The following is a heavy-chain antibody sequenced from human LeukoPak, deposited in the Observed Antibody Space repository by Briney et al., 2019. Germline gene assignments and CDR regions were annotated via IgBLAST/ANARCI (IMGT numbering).Heavy chain of an antibody. CDR2: ISAYNGNT. J-gene: IGHJ4*02. Sequence: ASVKVSCKASGYTFTSYGISWVRQAPGQGLEWMGWISAYNGNTNYAQKFQGRVTMTTDTSTSTAYMELRSLRSDDTAVYYCARDYYGSGSYYNVPFDYWGQGTLVTVSS. CDR3: ARDYYGSGSYYNVPFDY. D-gene: IGHD3-10*01. V-gene: IGHV1-18*01. CDR1: GYTFTSYG.